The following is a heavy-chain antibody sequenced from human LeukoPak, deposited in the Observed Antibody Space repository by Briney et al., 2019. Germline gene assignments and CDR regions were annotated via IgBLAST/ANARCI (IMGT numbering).Heavy chain of an antibody. D-gene: IGHD3-22*01. CDR1: GFTFISYA. CDR2: ISGSGGST. CDR3: AKGGITMIVVVIQYYFDY. V-gene: IGHV3-23*01. J-gene: IGHJ4*02. Sequence: PGGALRLSCAASGFTFISYAMSWVRQAPGKGLEWVSTISGSGGSTYYADSVKGRFTISIDNSKNTLYLQMNRLRAEDTAVYYCAKGGITMIVVVIQYYFDYWGQGTLVTVSS.